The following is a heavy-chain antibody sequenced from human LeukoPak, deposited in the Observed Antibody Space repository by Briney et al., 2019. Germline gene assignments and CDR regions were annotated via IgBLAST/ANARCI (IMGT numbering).Heavy chain of an antibody. CDR1: GGTFSSYA. D-gene: IGHD3-22*01. V-gene: IGHV1-69*04. Sequence: SVKVSCKASGGTFSSYAISWVRQAPGQGLEWMGRIIPILGIANYAQKFQGRVTMTRDTSTSTVYMELSSLRSEDTAVYYCARERDPRYDSSGYSPDYYYGMDVWGQGTTVTVSS. J-gene: IGHJ6*02. CDR2: IIPILGIA. CDR3: ARERDPRYDSSGYSPDYYYGMDV.